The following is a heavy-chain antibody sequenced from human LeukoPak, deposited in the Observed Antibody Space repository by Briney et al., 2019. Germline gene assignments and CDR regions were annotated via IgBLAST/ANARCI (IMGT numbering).Heavy chain of an antibody. CDR3: AKEKVSLDFILWYFDL. CDR2: ISGSGGST. J-gene: IGHJ2*01. Sequence: GGSLRLSCAASGFTFSSYAMSWVRQAPGKGLEWVSAISGSGGSTYYADSVKGRLTISRDNSKNTLYLQMNSLRAEDTAVYYCAKEKVSLDFILWYFDLWGRGTLVTVSS. D-gene: IGHD3-9*01. CDR1: GFTFSSYA. V-gene: IGHV3-23*01.